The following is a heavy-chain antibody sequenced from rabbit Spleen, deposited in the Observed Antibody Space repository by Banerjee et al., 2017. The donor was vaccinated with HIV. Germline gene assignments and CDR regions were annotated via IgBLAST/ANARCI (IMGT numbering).Heavy chain of an antibody. CDR3: ARDTGTSFSTYGMDL. Sequence: QSLEESGGDLVKPGASLTLTCKASGFDFSSSYYMCWVRQAPGKGLELIACIDTSSVNTADATWAKGRFTISKTSSTTVTLQMTSLTAADTAMYFCARDTGTSFSTYGMDLWAQAPWSPS. CDR1: GFDFSSSYY. CDR2: IDTSSVNT. V-gene: IGHV1S40*01. J-gene: IGHJ6*01. D-gene: IGHD7-1*01.